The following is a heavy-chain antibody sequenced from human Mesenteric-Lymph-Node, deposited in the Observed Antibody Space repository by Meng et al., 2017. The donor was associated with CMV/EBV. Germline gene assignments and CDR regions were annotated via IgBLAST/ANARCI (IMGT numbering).Heavy chain of an antibody. D-gene: IGHD6-6*01. CDR2: IYPGDSDT. V-gene: IGHV5-51*01. Sequence: GESLKISCQGSGYSFTDFWIGWVRQMPGKGLEWMGIIYPGDSDTRYSPSFQGQVTISADKSISTAYLQWSSLKASDTAMYYCARDRFGRIAARPWNWFDPWGQGTLVTVSS. J-gene: IGHJ5*02. CDR1: GYSFTDFW. CDR3: ARDRFGRIAARPWNWFDP.